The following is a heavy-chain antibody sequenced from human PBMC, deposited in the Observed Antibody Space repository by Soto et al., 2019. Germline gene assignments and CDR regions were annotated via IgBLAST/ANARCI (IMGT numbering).Heavy chain of an antibody. V-gene: IGHV4-39*07. CDR2: IYYSGST. CDR3: ARDSGGAYFDY. J-gene: IGHJ4*02. CDR1: GGSISSSSYY. Sequence: SETLSITCTVSGGSISSSSYYWGWIRQPPGKGLEWIGSIYYSGSTYYNPSLKSRVTISVDTSKNQFSLKLSSVTAADTAVYYCARDSGGAYFDYWGQGTLVTVSS. D-gene: IGHD3-16*01.